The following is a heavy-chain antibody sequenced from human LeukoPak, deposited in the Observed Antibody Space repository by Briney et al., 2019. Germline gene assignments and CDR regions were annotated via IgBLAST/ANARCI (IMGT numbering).Heavy chain of an antibody. V-gene: IGHV4-34*01. CDR2: INHSGST. D-gene: IGHD3-10*01. CDR3: ARRGPPRTLLRGVKSGWFDP. CDR1: GGSFSVYY. J-gene: IGHJ5*02. Sequence: SETLSLTCAVYGGSFSVYYWSWIRQPPGKGLEWIGEINHSGSTNYNPSLKSRVTISVDTSKSQFSLRLSSVTAADTAVYYCARRGPPRTLLRGVKSGWFDPWGQGTLVTVSS.